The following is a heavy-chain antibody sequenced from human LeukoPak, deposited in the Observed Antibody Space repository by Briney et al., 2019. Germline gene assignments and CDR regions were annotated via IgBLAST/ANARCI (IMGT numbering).Heavy chain of an antibody. D-gene: IGHD3-22*01. CDR3: ARGQYYYDSSGYFITKTNYYFDY. Sequence: SETLSLTCAVHGGSFSGYYWSLIRQPPGKGLEWIGEINHSGSTNYNPSLKSRVTISVDTSKNQFSLKLSSVTAADTAVYYCARGQYYYDSSGYFITKTNYYFDYWGQGTLVTVSS. CDR2: INHSGST. J-gene: IGHJ4*02. CDR1: GGSFSGYY. V-gene: IGHV4-34*01.